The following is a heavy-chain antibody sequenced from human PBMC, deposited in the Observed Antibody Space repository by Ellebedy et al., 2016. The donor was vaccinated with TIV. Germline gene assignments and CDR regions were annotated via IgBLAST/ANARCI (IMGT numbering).Heavy chain of an antibody. J-gene: IGHJ4*02. CDR3: ASLESYGFDQ. D-gene: IGHD3-16*01. V-gene: IGHV3-30*09. CDR1: GFPLSNYA. CDR2: ISYDGSKT. Sequence: GESLKISXTVSGFPLSNYAMHWVRQAPGTGLEWVAVISYDGSKTDHADSVKGRFAISRDNPKSTLFLQMDSLRTEDTAVYYCASLESYGFDQWGQGTLVTVSS.